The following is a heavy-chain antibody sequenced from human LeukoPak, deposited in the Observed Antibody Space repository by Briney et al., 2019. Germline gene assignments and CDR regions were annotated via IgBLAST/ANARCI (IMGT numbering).Heavy chain of an antibody. D-gene: IGHD3-22*01. CDR1: GFTFSDYA. CDR2: ISGGSSGST. CDR3: AKVGVTMIVVVIKPPGYMDV. V-gene: IGHV3-23*01. J-gene: IGHJ6*03. Sequence: GGSLRLSCAASGFTFSDYAMSWVRQAPGKGLEWLSVISGGSSGSTYYADSVTGRFTVSRDNSKNTLYLQMNSLRAEDTAVYYCAKVGVTMIVVVIKPPGYMDVWGKGTTVTVSS.